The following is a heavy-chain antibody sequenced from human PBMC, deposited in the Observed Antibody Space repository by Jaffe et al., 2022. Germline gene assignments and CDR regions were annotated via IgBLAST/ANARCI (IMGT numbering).Heavy chain of an antibody. J-gene: IGHJ5*02. CDR1: GFTFSSYE. D-gene: IGHD3-22*01. CDR2: ISSSGSTI. V-gene: IGHV3-48*03. CDR3: ARTYYYDSSGYLSATQNWFDP. Sequence: EVQLVESGGGLVQPGGSLRLSCAASGFTFSSYEMNWVRQAPGKGLEWVSYISSSGSTIYYADSVKGRFTISRDNAKNSLYLQMNSLRAEDTAVYYCARTYYYDSSGYLSATQNWFDPWGQGTLVTVSS.